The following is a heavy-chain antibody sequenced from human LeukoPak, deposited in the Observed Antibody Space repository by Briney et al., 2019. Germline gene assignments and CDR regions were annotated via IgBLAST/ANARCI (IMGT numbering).Heavy chain of an antibody. V-gene: IGHV3-48*01. CDR3: ARDKYYYDSSGYSSFDY. J-gene: IGHJ4*02. CDR2: ISSSSSTI. Sequence: GGSLRLSCAASGFTFSSYSMNWVRQAPGKGLEWVSYISSSSSTIYYADSVKGRFTIPRDNAKNSLYLQMNSLRAEDTAVYYCARDKYYYDSSGYSSFDYWGQGTLVTVSS. CDR1: GFTFSSYS. D-gene: IGHD3-22*01.